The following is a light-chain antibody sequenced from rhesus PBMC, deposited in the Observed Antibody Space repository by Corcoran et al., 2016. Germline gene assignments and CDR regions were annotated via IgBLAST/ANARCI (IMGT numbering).Light chain of an antibody. CDR1: QGISSY. CDR3: LQHNSYPPT. CDR2: DAS. V-gene: IGKV1-28*02. Sequence: DIQMTQSPSSLSASVGDTVTITCRASQGISSYLSWFQRKPGKAPTLLIHDASSLESGVPSRLSGSGSGTDFTLTISILQPEEFATYYCLQHNSYPPTFGQGTKVEIK. J-gene: IGKJ1*01.